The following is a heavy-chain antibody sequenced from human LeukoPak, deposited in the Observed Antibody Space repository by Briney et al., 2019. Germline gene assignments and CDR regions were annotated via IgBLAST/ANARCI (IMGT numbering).Heavy chain of an antibody. D-gene: IGHD4-23*01. Sequence: SETLSLTCTVSGGSINSGAHYWSWVRQPPGKGLEWIGYISYSGSTYYNPSLKSRVTISVDTSKNQFSLKLSSVTAADTAVYYCARYYGGNSNFVYWGQGTLVTVSS. CDR2: ISYSGST. J-gene: IGHJ4*02. CDR3: ARYYGGNSNFVY. CDR1: GGSINSGAHY. V-gene: IGHV4-30-4*01.